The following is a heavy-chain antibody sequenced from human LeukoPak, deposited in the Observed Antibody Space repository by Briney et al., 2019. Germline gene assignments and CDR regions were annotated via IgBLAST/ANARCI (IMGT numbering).Heavy chain of an antibody. CDR1: GFTFDEHA. Sequence: PGGSLRLSCATSGFTFDEHAMHWVRQVPGRGLEWVSLISGDGANEYYADSVKGRFTISRDNSRSSLFLQLNSLRTEDTALYFCAKRSGAPCNFDYWGQGVLVTVSS. V-gene: IGHV3-43*02. CDR2: ISGDGANE. J-gene: IGHJ4*02. CDR3: AKRSGAPCNFDY. D-gene: IGHD1-1*01.